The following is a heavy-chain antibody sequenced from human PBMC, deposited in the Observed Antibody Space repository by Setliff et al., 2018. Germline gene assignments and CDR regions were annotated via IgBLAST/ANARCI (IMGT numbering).Heavy chain of an antibody. CDR3: AKDKDVRVDYFDY. V-gene: IGHV3-23*01. Sequence: GGSLRLSCAASGFAFSTYAVSWVRQAPGKGLEWVSIINVGGTNTYYRDSVKGRFTISRDNSKSTLYLQMNSLRAEDTAIYYCAKDKDVRVDYFDYWGPGTLVTVSS. CDR1: GFAFSTYA. J-gene: IGHJ4*02. CDR2: INVGGTNT. D-gene: IGHD3-10*01.